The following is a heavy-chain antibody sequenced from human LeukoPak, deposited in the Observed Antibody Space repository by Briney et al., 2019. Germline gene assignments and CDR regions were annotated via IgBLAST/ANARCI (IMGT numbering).Heavy chain of an antibody. D-gene: IGHD3-3*01. Sequence: GGPLRLSCAASGFTFSNYAMSWVRQAPGKGLEWVSAISGSGGSTYYADSVKGRFTISRDNSKNTLYLQMNSLRAEDTAVYYCAKDLGYDFRSGYYTFDYWGQGTLVTVSS. V-gene: IGHV3-23*01. CDR1: GFTFSNYA. J-gene: IGHJ4*02. CDR3: AKDLGYDFRSGYYTFDY. CDR2: ISGSGGST.